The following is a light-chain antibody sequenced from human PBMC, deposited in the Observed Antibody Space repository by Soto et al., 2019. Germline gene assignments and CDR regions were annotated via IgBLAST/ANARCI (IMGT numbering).Light chain of an antibody. J-gene: IGKJ3*01. V-gene: IGKV1-33*01. CDR3: QHYDSLPPG. CDR1: QDIGKY. CDR2: DAS. Sequence: DIQMTQSPSSLSASVGDRVTITCQASQDIGKYLSWYQQRPGKAPKLLIYDASNLEPGVTSRFSGSGSGTHFTVTISSLQPEDVATYYCQHYDSLPPGFGPGTKVDVK.